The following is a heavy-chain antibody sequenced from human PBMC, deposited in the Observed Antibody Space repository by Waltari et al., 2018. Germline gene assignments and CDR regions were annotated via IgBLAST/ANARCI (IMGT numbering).Heavy chain of an antibody. CDR2: IYYSGST. D-gene: IGHD4-17*01. V-gene: IGHV4-39*01. CDR3: ARSPMTTDAFDI. CDR1: GGSISSSSYY. J-gene: IGHJ3*02. Sequence: QLQLQESGPGLVKPSETLSLTCTVSGGSISSSSYYWGWIRQPPGKGLECIGSIYYSGSTYYNPSLKSRVTISVDTSKNQFSLKLSSVTAADTAVYYCARSPMTTDAFDIWGQGTMVTVSS.